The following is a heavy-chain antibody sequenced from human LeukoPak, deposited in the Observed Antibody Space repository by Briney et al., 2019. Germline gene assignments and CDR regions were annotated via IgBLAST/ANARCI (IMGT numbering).Heavy chain of an antibody. CDR2: ISNSGTYT. J-gene: IGHJ4*02. D-gene: IGHD6-19*01. CDR3: ARSRGAGPGAYFDY. Sequence: PGGALRLSCAASGFTFSGEYMSWIRQAPGKGLEWVSYISNSGTYTNYADSVRGRFTISRDNAKHSLYLQMNSLRAEDTAVYYCARSRGAGPGAYFDYWGQGTLVTVSS. V-gene: IGHV3-11*03. CDR1: GFTFSGEY.